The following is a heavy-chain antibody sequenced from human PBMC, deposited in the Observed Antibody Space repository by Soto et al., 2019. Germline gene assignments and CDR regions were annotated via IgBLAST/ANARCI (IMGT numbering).Heavy chain of an antibody. D-gene: IGHD3-10*01. Sequence: GASVKVSCKASRFTFTSSTVQWVRQARGQRLEWIGWIVVGSGNTDYAQKFQERVTITRDMSTSTAYMELSSLRSEDTAVYYCAARDSRTYYPDYWGQGTLVTVS. CDR1: RFTFTSST. CDR2: IVVGSGNT. J-gene: IGHJ4*02. CDR3: AARDSRTYYPDY. V-gene: IGHV1-58*01.